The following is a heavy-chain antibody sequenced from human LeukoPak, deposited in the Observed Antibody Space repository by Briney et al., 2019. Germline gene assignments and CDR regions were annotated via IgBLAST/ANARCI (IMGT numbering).Heavy chain of an antibody. CDR2: FDPEDGET. CDR1: GYTLTELS. V-gene: IGHV1-24*01. D-gene: IGHD3-10*01. CDR3: ARGDGDDYYYYMDV. J-gene: IGHJ6*03. Sequence: GASVKVSCKVSGYTLTELSMHWVRQAPGKGLEWMGGFDPEDGETIYAQKFQGRVTMSTDTSTSTVSMELSSLRSEDTAVYYCARGDGDDYYYYMDVWGKGTTVTVSS.